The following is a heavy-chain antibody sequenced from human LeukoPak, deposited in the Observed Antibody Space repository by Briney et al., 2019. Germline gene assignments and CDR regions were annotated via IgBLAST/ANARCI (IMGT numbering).Heavy chain of an antibody. V-gene: IGHV4-39*07. D-gene: IGHD6-13*01. CDR1: GGSISSSSYY. CDR3: ARVAAAGNYYFDY. Sequence: SETLSLTCTVSGGSISSSSYYWGWLRQPPGTGLEWIGSIYYTGRTYYNPSLKSRVTISIHTSKNQFSLRLSSVTAADTAVYFCARVAAAGNYYFDYWGQGTLVTVSS. J-gene: IGHJ4*02. CDR2: IYYTGRT.